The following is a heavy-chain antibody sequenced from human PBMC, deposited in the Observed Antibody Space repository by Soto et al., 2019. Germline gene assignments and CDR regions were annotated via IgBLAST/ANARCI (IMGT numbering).Heavy chain of an antibody. CDR1: GFTFISYG. Sequence: LRLSWAASGFTFISYGVSWVLQAPGKGLEWVSYISSSGSTIFYSESVKGRFTISRDKAKNSLYLQMNSLRAEDTAVYYWARAYSDILTGPNWCGPRGQGTLVKVSS. D-gene: IGHD3-9*01. CDR3: ARAYSDILTGPNWCGP. J-gene: IGHJ5*02. CDR2: ISSSGSTI. V-gene: IGHV3-48*03.